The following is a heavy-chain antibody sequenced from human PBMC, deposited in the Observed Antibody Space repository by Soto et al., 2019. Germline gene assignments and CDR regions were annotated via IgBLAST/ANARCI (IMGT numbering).Heavy chain of an antibody. CDR1: GGSISSYY. Sequence: SETLSLTCTVSGGSISSYYWSWIRQPPGKGLEWIGYIYYSGSTNYNPSLKSRVTISVDTSKNQFSLKLSSVTAADTAVYYCGRGDPLLWFGEKVYYGMDVWGQGTTVTVSS. V-gene: IGHV4-59*01. CDR3: GRGDPLLWFGEKVYYGMDV. J-gene: IGHJ6*02. CDR2: IYYSGST. D-gene: IGHD3-10*01.